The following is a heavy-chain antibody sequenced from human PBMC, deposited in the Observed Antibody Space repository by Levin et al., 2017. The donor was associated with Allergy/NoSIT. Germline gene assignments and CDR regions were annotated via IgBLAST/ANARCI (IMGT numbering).Heavy chain of an antibody. CDR1: GFTFSSYG. J-gene: IGHJ4*03. CDR3: AKEAVAGRFCYFDY. Sequence: PGGSLRLSCAASGFTFSSYGMHWVRQAPGKGLEWVAVISYDGSNKYYADSVKGRFTISRDNSKNTLYLQMNSLRAEDTAVYYCAKEAVAGRFCYFDYWGQGTLVTVSS. V-gene: IGHV3-30*18. D-gene: IGHD6-19*01. CDR2: ISYDGSNK.